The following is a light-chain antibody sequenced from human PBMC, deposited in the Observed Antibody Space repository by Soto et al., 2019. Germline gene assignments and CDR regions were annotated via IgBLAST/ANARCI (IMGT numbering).Light chain of an antibody. J-gene: IGKJ4*01. Sequence: VMTQSPANLSVSPGDGVTLFCSASQKVATNLAWYQLTPGQAPRLRIHASSTRAAGIPGTFSRSRSGTQFSLTISSVQSEDAAVYYVQQYDHWGLSFGGGTKVEI. CDR3: QQYDHWGLS. CDR1: QKVATN. CDR2: ASS. V-gene: IGKV3D-15*01.